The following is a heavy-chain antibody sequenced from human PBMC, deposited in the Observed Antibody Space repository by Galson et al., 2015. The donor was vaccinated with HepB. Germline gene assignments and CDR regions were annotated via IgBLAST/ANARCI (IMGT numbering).Heavy chain of an antibody. D-gene: IGHD3-22*01. J-gene: IGHJ5*02. V-gene: IGHV1-58*01. CDR3: AAATHYYYDSTGYYAGSHWFDP. CDR1: GFTFSNSA. Sequence: SVKVSCKASGFTFSNSAVQWVRQARGQGLEWVGWIVVGNGNTNYAPEFQGRLTITRDMSTSAVYMEMGSLRSDDTAVYYCAAATHYYYDSTGYYAGSHWFDPWGQGTLVTVSS. CDR2: IVVGNGNT.